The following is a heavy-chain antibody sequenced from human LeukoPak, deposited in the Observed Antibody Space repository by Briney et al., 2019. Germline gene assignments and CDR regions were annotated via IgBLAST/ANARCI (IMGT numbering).Heavy chain of an antibody. D-gene: IGHD1-26*01. J-gene: IGHJ4*02. V-gene: IGHV4-34*01. Sequence: PSETLSLTCAVYGESLNSYYWSWIRQPPGEGLEWIGEIYESGTTEYNPSLKSRVAISIVPSKQQFSLSLSSVTAADTAVYYCARGAWATRLGSWGLGTPVTVAS. CDR2: IYESGTT. CDR3: ARGAWATRLGS. CDR1: GESLNSYY.